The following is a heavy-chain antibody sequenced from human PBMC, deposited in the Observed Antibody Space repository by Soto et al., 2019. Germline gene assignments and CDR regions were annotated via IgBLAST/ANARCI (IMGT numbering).Heavy chain of an antibody. J-gene: IGHJ4*02. Sequence: DVQLLESGGGLVQPEGSVRLSCAASGFTFSSYAMGWVRQGPGKGLEWVAGVSSGGSTHYADSVRGRFTISRDNSKNTLSLQMNSLTAEDTAVYFCAKRRGAGGHFDYWGQGALVTVSS. D-gene: IGHD2-15*01. CDR1: GFTFSSYA. V-gene: IGHV3-23*01. CDR2: VSSGGST. CDR3: AKRRGAGGHFDY.